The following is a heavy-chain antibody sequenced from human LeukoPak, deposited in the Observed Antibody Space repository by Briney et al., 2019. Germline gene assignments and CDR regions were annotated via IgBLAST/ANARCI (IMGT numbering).Heavy chain of an antibody. CDR1: GYTFTSYD. D-gene: IGHD3-22*01. CDR2: MNPNSGNT. V-gene: IGHV1-8*01. CDR3: AAGITMIVVVPFDY. Sequence: ASVKVSCKASGYTFTSYDINWVRQATGQGLEWMGWMNPNSGNTGYAQKFQGRVTMTRNTSISTAYMELSSLRSEDTAVYYCAAGITMIVVVPFDYWGQGTLVTVSS. J-gene: IGHJ4*02.